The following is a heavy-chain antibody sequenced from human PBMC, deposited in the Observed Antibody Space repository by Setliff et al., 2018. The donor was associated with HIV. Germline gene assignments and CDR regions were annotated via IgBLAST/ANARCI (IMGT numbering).Heavy chain of an antibody. CDR2: ITWNSVNI. V-gene: IGHV3-9*01. D-gene: IGHD2-8*02. Sequence: HPVGSLRLSCASSGFTFSSYAMTWVRQAPGKGLEWLSGITWNSVNIDYADSVRGRFTISRDNAKKSVFLQMESLTTEDTGIYFCARRLSTGQPDVFDVWGQGTKVTVSS. CDR1: GFTFSSYA. CDR3: ARRLSTGQPDVFDV. J-gene: IGHJ3*01.